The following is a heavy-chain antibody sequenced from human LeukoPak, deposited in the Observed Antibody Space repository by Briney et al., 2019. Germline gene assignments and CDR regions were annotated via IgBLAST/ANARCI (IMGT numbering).Heavy chain of an antibody. V-gene: IGHV4-39*01. CDR1: GGSISSSSYY. CDR3: ARRWIFDL. CDR2: IYYSGST. Sequence: PSETLSLTCTVSGGSISSSSYYWGWIRQPPGKGLEGIGSIYYSGSTYYNPSLKSRVTISVDTSKNQFSLKLSSVTAADTAVYYCARRWIFDLWGRGTLVTVSS. D-gene: IGHD2-2*03. J-gene: IGHJ2*01.